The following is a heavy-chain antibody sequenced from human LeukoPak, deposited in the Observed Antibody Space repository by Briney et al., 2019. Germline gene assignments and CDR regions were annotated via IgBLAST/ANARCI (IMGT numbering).Heavy chain of an antibody. CDR1: GFTFSSYG. J-gene: IGHJ4*02. CDR3: AKDRKRTEYYFDY. V-gene: IGHV3-30*02. D-gene: IGHD1-14*01. CDR2: IRYDGSNK. Sequence: GGFLRLSCAASGFTFSSYGMHWVRQAPGKGLEWVAFIRYDGSNKYYADSVKGRFTISRDNSKNTLYLQMNSLRAEDTAVYYCAKDRKRTEYYFDYWGQGTLVTVSS.